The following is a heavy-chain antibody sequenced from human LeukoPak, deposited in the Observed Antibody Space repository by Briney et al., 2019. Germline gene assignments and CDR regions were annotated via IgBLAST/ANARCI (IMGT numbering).Heavy chain of an antibody. V-gene: IGHV4-39*02. D-gene: IGHD6-19*01. J-gene: IGHJ4*02. CDR2: IYYSGST. CDR1: GGSISSSSYY. CDR3: ARERDSSGLLLDY. Sequence: SETLSLTCTVSGGSISSSSYYWGWIRQPPGKGLEWIGSIYYSGSTYYNPSLKSRVTISVDTSKNQFSLKLSSVTAADTAVYYCARERDSSGLLLDYWGQGTLVTVSS.